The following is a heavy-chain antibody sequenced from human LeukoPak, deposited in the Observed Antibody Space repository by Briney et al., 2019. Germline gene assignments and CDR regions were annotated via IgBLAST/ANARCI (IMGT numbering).Heavy chain of an antibody. CDR3: AKENSWHHFDY. CDR1: GYTFTSYG. J-gene: IGHJ4*02. CDR2: INTNTGNP. V-gene: IGHV7-4-1*02. Sequence: GASVKVSCKASGYTFTSYGISWVRQAPGQGLEWMGWINTNTGNPTYAQGFTGRFVFSLDTSVTTAYLQISSLEAEDTAVYYCAKENSWHHFDYWGQGTLVTVSS. D-gene: IGHD6-13*01.